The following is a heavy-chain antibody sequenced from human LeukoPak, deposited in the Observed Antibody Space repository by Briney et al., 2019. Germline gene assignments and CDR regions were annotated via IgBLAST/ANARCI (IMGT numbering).Heavy chain of an antibody. CDR1: GGTFSSYA. Sequence: GSSVKVSCKASGGTFSSYAISWVRQAPGQGLEWMGGIIPIFGTANYAQKFQGRVTITADESTSTAYMELSSLRSEDTAVYYCARDRSRGRWLQPDAFDIWGQGTMVTVSS. CDR2: IIPIFGTA. D-gene: IGHD5-24*01. V-gene: IGHV1-69*01. J-gene: IGHJ3*02. CDR3: ARDRSRGRWLQPDAFDI.